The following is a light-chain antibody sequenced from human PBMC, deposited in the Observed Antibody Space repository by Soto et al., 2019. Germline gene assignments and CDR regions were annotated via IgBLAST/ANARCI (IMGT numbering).Light chain of an antibody. CDR1: QSVLYIPNSKNC. J-gene: IGKJ4*01. V-gene: IGKV4-1*01. Sequence: DIVMTQSPDSLAVPLGERATINCKSSQSVLYIPNSKNCLAWYQQKPGQPPKLLIYWASTRESGVPDRFSGSGSGTDFTLTISSLQAEDVAVYYCQQYYSTPLTFGGGTKVDI. CDR2: WAS. CDR3: QQYYSTPLT.